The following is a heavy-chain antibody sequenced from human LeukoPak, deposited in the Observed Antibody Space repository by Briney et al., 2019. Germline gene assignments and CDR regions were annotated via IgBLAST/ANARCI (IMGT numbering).Heavy chain of an antibody. CDR2: ISSSSSYI. D-gene: IGHD3-10*01. Sequence: GGSLRLSCAASGFTFSSYSMNWVRQAPGKGLKWVSSISSSSSYIYYADSVKGRFTISRDNAKNSLYLQMNSLRAEDTAVYYCASYGSGNMDVWGKGTTVTVSS. CDR3: ASYGSGNMDV. CDR1: GFTFSSYS. V-gene: IGHV3-21*01. J-gene: IGHJ6*03.